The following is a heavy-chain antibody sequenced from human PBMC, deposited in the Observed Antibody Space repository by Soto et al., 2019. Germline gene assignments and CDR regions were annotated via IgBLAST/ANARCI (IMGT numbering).Heavy chain of an antibody. CDR3: ARVLCHTDDCSSTYSHESAFDI. Sequence: ASVKVSCKASGYTFTGYYMHWVRQAPGQGLEWMGWINPNSGGTNYAQKFQGRVTMTRDTYISTAYMELSRLRSDDTAVYYCARVLCHTDDCSSTYSHESAFDIWGQGTMVTVSS. D-gene: IGHD2-2*01. J-gene: IGHJ3*02. CDR1: GYTFTGYY. CDR2: INPNSGGT. V-gene: IGHV1-2*02.